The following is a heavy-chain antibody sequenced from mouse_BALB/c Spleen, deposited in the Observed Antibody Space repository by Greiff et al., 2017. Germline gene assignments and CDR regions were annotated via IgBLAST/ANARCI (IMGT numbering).Heavy chain of an antibody. D-gene: IGHD2-2*01. Sequence: QVQLKESGPGLVQPSQSLSITCTVSGFSLTSYGVHWVRQSPGKGLEWLGVIWSGGSTDYNAAFISRLSISKDNSKSQVFFKMNSLQANDTAIYYCARNRRLPRDYYAMDYWGQGTSVTVSS. J-gene: IGHJ4*01. CDR3: ARNRRLPRDYYAMDY. CDR1: GFSLTSYG. CDR2: IWSGGST. V-gene: IGHV2-2*02.